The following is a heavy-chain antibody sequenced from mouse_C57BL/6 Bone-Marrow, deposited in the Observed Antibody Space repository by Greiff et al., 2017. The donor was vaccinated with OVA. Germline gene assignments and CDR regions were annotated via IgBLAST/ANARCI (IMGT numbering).Heavy chain of an antibody. V-gene: IGHV1-78*01. J-gene: IGHJ2*01. D-gene: IGHD2-14*01. CDR2: IYTRDGST. CDR1: GYTFTDHT. Sequence: QVQLKESDAELVKPGASVKISCKVSGYTFTDHTIHWMNQTPEKGLEWIGYIYTRDGSTKYNEKFKGKATLTADKSSSTAYMQLNSLTSEDSAVYFCARSEEYDGGDYFDDWGQGTTLTVSS. CDR3: ARSEEYDGGDYFDD.